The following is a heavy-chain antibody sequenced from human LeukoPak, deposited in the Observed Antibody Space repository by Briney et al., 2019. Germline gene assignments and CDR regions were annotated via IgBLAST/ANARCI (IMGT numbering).Heavy chain of an antibody. J-gene: IGHJ1*01. CDR1: GFTFDDYA. CDR3: AKDIRQQLARGYFQH. D-gene: IGHD6-13*01. V-gene: IGHV3-9*01. Sequence: GGSLRLSCAASGFTFDDYAMHWVRQAPGKGLEWVSGISWNSGSIGYADSVKGRFTISRDNAKNSLYLQMNSLRAEDTALYYCAKDIRQQLARGYFQHWGQGTLVTVSS. CDR2: ISWNSGSI.